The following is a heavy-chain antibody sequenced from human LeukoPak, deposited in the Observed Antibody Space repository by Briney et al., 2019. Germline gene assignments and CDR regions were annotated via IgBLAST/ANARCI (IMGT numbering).Heavy chain of an antibody. J-gene: IGHJ5*02. CDR3: ARAHFWSGYPKTDNWFDP. CDR1: GGSISSGSYY. Sequence: SETLSLTCTVSGGSISSGSYYWGWIRQPPGKGLEWIGSIYYSGSTYYNPSLKSRVTISVDTSKNQFSLKLSSVTAADTAVYYCARAHFWSGYPKTDNWFDPWGQGTLVTVSS. CDR2: IYYSGST. D-gene: IGHD3-3*01. V-gene: IGHV4-39*07.